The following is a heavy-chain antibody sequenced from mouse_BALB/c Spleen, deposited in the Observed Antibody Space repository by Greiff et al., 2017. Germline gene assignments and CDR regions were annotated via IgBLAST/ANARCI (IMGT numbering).Heavy chain of an antibody. CDR1: GFSLTGYG. Sequence: VKVVESGPGLVAPSQSLSITCTVSGFSLTGYGVNWVRQPPGKGLEWLGMIWGDGSTDYNSALKSRLSISKDNSKSQVFLKMNSLQTDDTARYYCAREVYYYGSSYYFDYWGQGTTLTVSS. V-gene: IGHV2-6-7*01. CDR3: AREVYYYGSSYYFDY. D-gene: IGHD1-1*01. J-gene: IGHJ2*01. CDR2: IWGDGST.